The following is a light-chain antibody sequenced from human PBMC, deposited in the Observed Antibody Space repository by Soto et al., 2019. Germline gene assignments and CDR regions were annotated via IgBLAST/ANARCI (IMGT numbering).Light chain of an antibody. J-gene: IGLJ2*01. CDR2: DVS. Sequence: QSVLTQPRSVSGSPGQSVTISCTGTSSDVGGYNFVSWYQQYPGTVPKLIIYDVSQRPSGVPDRFSASKSDNTASLTISGLQAEDEADYYCCSYAGSYTLFGGGTKVTVL. CDR3: CSYAGSYTL. CDR1: SSDVGGYNF. V-gene: IGLV2-11*01.